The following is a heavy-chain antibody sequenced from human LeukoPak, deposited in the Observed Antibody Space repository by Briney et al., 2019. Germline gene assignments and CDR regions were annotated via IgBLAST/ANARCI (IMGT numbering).Heavy chain of an antibody. V-gene: IGHV3-48*01. CDR3: AREYVGGSSWYSEHDWFDP. CDR1: GFTFSSYS. J-gene: IGHJ5*02. Sequence: PSGGSLRLSCAASGFTFSSYSMNWVRQAPGKGLEWVSYISSSSSTIYYADSVKGRFTISRDNAKNSLYLQMNSLRAEDTAVYYCAREYVGGSSWYSEHDWFDPWGQGTLVTVSS. CDR2: ISSSSSTI. D-gene: IGHD6-13*01.